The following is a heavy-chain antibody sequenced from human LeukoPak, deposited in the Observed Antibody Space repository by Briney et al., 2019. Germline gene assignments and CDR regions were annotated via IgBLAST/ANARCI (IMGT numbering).Heavy chain of an antibody. V-gene: IGHV3-15*01. D-gene: IGHD5-18*01. Sequence: GGSLRLSCAASGFTFSNAWMSWVRQAPGKELEWVGRIKSQTDGGTADYAAPVKGRFTISRDDSKTRLYLQMNGLRSDDTGVYYCTTNSFASYWGQGTLVTVSS. CDR2: IKSQTDGGTA. J-gene: IGHJ4*02. CDR1: GFTFSNAW. CDR3: TTNSFASY.